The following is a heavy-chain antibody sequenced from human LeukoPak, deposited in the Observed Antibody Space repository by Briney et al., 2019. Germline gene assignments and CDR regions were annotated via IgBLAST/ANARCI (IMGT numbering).Heavy chain of an antibody. V-gene: IGHV4-59*01. D-gene: IGHD1-1*01. J-gene: IGHJ4*02. Sequence: SETLSLTCTASGGSLSSYYWSWIRQSPGKGLQWIGHIFYSGNTNCNPSLKSRVIISLDTSKNQFSLNLTSVTAADTALYYCARGPTRYYFDYWGQGTLVTVSS. CDR2: IFYSGNT. CDR1: GGSLSSYY. CDR3: ARGPTRYYFDY.